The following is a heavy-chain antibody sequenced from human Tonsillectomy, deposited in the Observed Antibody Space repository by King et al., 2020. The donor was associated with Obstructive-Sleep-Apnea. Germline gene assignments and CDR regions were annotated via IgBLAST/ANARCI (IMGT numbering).Heavy chain of an antibody. Sequence: VQLVESGGGVVQPGRSLRLSCAASGLTFSSYGMHWVRQAPGKGLEWVIFIRYDGNNQYYAESVKGRFTISRDNSKNTLYLQMNSLRAEDTAVYYCAKDLRPYFYGSEKGPAFDSWGQGTLVTVSS. CDR3: AKDLRPYFYGSEKGPAFDS. J-gene: IGHJ4*02. CDR1: GLTFSSYG. CDR2: IRYDGNNQ. D-gene: IGHD3-10*01. V-gene: IGHV3-30*02.